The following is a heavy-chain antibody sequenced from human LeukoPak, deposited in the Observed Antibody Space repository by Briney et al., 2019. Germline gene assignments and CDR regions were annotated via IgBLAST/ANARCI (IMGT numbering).Heavy chain of an antibody. Sequence: SETLSLTCTVSGGSISSYYWTWIRQPPGKGLEWIGYIYYSGSTNYNPSLKSRVTISVDTSKNQFSLKLSSVTAAHTAVYYCARENDYGDPFDYWGQGTLVTVSS. CDR1: GGSISSYY. CDR3: ARENDYGDPFDY. V-gene: IGHV4-59*01. J-gene: IGHJ4*02. D-gene: IGHD4-17*01. CDR2: IYYSGST.